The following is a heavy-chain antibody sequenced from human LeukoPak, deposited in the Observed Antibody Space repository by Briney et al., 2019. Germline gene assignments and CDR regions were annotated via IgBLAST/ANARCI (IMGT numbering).Heavy chain of an antibody. CDR2: ISSSSSYI. Sequence: PGGSLRLSCAASGFTLSGYSMNWVRQSPGKGLDWVSSISSSSSYIYYADSVKGRFTISRDNAKNSLYLQMNSLRAEDTALYYCAKERGGEFDYWGQGTLVTVSS. V-gene: IGHV3-21*04. J-gene: IGHJ4*02. CDR3: AKERGGEFDY. CDR1: GFTLSGYS. D-gene: IGHD2-21*01.